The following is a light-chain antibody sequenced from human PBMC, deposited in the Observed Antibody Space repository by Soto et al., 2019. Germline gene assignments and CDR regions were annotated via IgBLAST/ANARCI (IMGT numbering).Light chain of an antibody. CDR1: QSVSSY. J-gene: IGKJ4*01. CDR2: DAS. CDR3: QHRANWPLT. V-gene: IGKV3-11*01. Sequence: EIVLTQSPATLSLSPGERATLSCRASQSVSSYLAWYQQKPGQAPRLLIYDASNRATGIPARFSGSGSGTDFTLTISSLEREDFAVYFCQHRANWPLTFGGGTKVAI.